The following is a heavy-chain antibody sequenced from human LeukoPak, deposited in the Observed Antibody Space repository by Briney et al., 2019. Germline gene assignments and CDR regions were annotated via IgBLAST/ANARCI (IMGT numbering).Heavy chain of an antibody. Sequence: KVSCKAXGYTFTXXYMHWVRQAPGQGLEWMGWINPNSGGTNYAQKFQGRVTMTRDTSISTAYMELSRLRSDDTAVYYCARGRQTTTVTLNYWGQGTLVTVSS. J-gene: IGHJ4*02. CDR1: GYTFTXXY. CDR2: INPNSGGT. D-gene: IGHD4-17*01. V-gene: IGHV1-2*02. CDR3: ARGRQTTTVTLNY.